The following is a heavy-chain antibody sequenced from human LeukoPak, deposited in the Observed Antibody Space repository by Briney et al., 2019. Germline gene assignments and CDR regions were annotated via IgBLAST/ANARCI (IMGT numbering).Heavy chain of an antibody. D-gene: IGHD3-3*01. CDR1: GFTFSSYG. CDR2: ISYDGSNK. Sequence: GGSLRLSCAASGFTFSSYGMHWVRQAPGKGLEWVAVISYDGSNKYYADSVKGRFAISRDNSKNTLYLQMNSLRAEDTAVYYCAKERLGIFGALGYWGQGTLVTVSS. V-gene: IGHV3-30*18. J-gene: IGHJ4*02. CDR3: AKERLGIFGALGY.